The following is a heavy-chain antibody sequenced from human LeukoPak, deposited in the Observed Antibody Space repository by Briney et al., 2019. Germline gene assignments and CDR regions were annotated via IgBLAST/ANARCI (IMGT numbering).Heavy chain of an antibody. V-gene: IGHV3-30*03. Sequence: PGGSLRLSCAASGFTFSSSVMHWVRQAPGKGLEWVAAISYDGRDKYFADSVKGRSTISRDNSKNTVDLQVNGLRAEDTAVCYCARETGNYYFDFWGQGTLVTVSS. CDR3: ARETGNYYFDF. D-gene: IGHD1-7*01. CDR2: ISYDGRDK. CDR1: GFTFSSSV. J-gene: IGHJ4*02.